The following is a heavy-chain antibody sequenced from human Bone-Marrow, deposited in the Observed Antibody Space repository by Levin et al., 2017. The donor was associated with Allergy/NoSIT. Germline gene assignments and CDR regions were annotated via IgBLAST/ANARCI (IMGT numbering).Heavy chain of an antibody. D-gene: IGHD4-17*01. CDR2: IKYDGSQK. J-gene: IGHJ3*01. CDR1: GFTFRTFW. CDR3: ARDETTYGDYTDDDAFDF. V-gene: IGHV3-7*03. Sequence: QAGGSLRLSCAASGFTFRTFWMSWVRQAPGKGLEWVAKIKYDGSQKYYLDSVKGRFNISRDNAKNSLYLQMSGLRAEDTAVYYCARDETTYGDYTDDDAFDFWGQGTMVTVSS.